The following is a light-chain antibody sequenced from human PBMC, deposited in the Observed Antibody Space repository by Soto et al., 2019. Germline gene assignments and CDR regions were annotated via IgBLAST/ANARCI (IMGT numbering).Light chain of an antibody. Sequence: EIVMTQSPATLSVSPGERATLSCRASQSVSSNLAWYQQQPGQAPRLLIYGASTRATGIPARFSGSGSGTEFTLTISSLQSEDFAVYYCQQYNNWTPWTFGQGTKVEIK. CDR1: QSVSSN. V-gene: IGKV3-15*01. CDR2: GAS. CDR3: QQYNNWTPWT. J-gene: IGKJ1*01.